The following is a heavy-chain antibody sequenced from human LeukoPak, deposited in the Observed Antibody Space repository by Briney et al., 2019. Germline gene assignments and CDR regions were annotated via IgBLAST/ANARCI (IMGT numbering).Heavy chain of an antibody. V-gene: IGHV3-72*01. CDR3: ARARPHYYYGMDV. CDR1: GFTFSDHY. J-gene: IGHJ6*02. CDR2: TRNKANSYTT. Sequence: GGSLRLSCAASGFTFSDHYMDWVRQAPGKGLEWVGRTRNKANSYTTEYAASVKGRFTISRDDSKNSLYLQMNSLKTEDTAVYYCARARPHYYYGMDVWGQGTTVTVSS.